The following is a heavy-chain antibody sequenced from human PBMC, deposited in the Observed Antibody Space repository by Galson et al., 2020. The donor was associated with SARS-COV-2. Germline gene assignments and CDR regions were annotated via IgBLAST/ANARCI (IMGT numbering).Heavy chain of an antibody. CDR2: IKTKTDGGTT. J-gene: IGHJ3*02. V-gene: IGHV3-15*01. Sequence: GGSLRLSCAASGFTFSKAWMSWVRQAPGKGLEWVGRIKTKTDGGTTDYAAPVKGRFTISRDDSKNTLYLQMNSLKTEDTAVYSCATGSSGGHYNAFDIWGQGTMVTVSS. D-gene: IGHD6-19*01. CDR1: GFTFSKAW. CDR3: ATGSSGGHYNAFDI.